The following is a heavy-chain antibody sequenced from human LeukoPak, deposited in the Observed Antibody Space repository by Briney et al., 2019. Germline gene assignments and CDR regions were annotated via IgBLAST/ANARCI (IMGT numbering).Heavy chain of an antibody. CDR2: IYYSGST. CDR1: GGSISSSSYY. Sequence: SETLSLTCTVSGGSISSSSYYWGWIRQPPGKGLEWIGSIYYSGSTYYNPSLTSRVTISVDTSKNQFSLKLSSVTAADTAVYYCASENAISGSGSSGYYYDSVAFDIWGQGTMVTVSS. J-gene: IGHJ3*02. D-gene: IGHD3-22*01. CDR3: ASENAISGSGSSGYYYDSVAFDI. V-gene: IGHV4-39*01.